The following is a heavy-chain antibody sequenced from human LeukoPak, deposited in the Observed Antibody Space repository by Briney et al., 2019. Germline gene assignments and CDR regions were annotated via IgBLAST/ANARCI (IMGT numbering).Heavy chain of an antibody. D-gene: IGHD6-19*01. CDR1: GYNFPTYW. CDR2: LSPADSDT. Sequence: GESPKISCQVSGYNFPTYWIGWVRQMPGKGLDWMGVLSPADSDTRYSPSFQGQVTISADKSINTAYLQWSSLRASDTAIYYCARQAALAGPGIDYWGQGTLVTVSS. J-gene: IGHJ4*02. CDR3: ARQAALAGPGIDY. V-gene: IGHV5-51*01.